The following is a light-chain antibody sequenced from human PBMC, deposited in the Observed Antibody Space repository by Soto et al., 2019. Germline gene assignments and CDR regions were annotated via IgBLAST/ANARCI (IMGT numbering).Light chain of an antibody. J-gene: IGKJ1*01. CDR1: QSVSSS. CDR3: QQYNNWRT. V-gene: IGKV3-15*01. Sequence: EIVLTQSPGTLSLSPWERATLSCRASQSVSSSFLTWYQQKPGQAPRLLIHGVSTRATGIPARFSGSGSGTEFTLTISSLQSEDFAVYYCQQYNNWRTFGQGTKVDIK. CDR2: GVS.